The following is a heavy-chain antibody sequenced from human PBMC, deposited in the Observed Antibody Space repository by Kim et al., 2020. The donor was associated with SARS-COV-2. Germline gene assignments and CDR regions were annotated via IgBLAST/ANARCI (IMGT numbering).Heavy chain of an antibody. CDR3: TTDLGGYYDSSGFFDI. Sequence: PVKGRFTISRADSKNTLSLQMNSLKTEDTAVYYCTTDLGGYYDSSGFFDIWGQGTMVTVSS. J-gene: IGHJ3*02. V-gene: IGHV3-15*01. D-gene: IGHD3-22*01.